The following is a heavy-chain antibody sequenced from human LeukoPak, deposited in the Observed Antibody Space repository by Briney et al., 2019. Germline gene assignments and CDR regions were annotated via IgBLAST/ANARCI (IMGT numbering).Heavy chain of an antibody. CDR2: ISGSGGST. CDR1: GFTFSSYA. D-gene: IGHD1/OR15-1a*01. Sequence: PGGSLRLSCAASGFTFSSYAMSWVRQAPGKGLEWVSAISGSGGSTYYADSVKGRFTISRDNSKNTLYLQMNSLRAEDTAVHYCARGSPWPSREHHFDLWGLGTRVTVSS. J-gene: IGHJ4*02. V-gene: IGHV3-23*01. CDR3: ARGSPWPSREHHFDL.